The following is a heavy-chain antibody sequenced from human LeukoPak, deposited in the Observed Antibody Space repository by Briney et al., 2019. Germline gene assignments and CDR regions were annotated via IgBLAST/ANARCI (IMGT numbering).Heavy chain of an antibody. J-gene: IGHJ6*03. V-gene: IGHV1-69*13. CDR2: IIPIFGTA. CDR3: ARGAAANCSGGSCYQIYYYYYYMDV. Sequence: ASVKVSCKASGGTFSGYAISWVRQAPGQGLEWMGGIIPIFGTANYAQKFQGRVTITADESTSTAYMELSSLRSEDTAVYYCARGAAANCSGGSCYQIYYYYYYMDVWGKGTTVTVSS. CDR1: GGTFSGYA. D-gene: IGHD2-15*01.